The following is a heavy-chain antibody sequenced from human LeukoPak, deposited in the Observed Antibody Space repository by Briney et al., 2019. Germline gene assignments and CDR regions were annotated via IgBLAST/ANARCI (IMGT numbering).Heavy chain of an antibody. CDR2: ISAYNGNT. CDR1: GYTFTSYG. V-gene: IGHV1-18*01. CDR3: ARVDTAMVRWYFDL. J-gene: IGHJ2*01. Sequence: RASVKVSCKASGYTFTSYGISWVRQAPGQGLEWMGWISAYNGNTNYAQKLQGRVTMTTDTSTSTAYMELRGLRSDDTAVYYCARVDTAMVRWYFDLWGRGTLVTVSS. D-gene: IGHD5-18*01.